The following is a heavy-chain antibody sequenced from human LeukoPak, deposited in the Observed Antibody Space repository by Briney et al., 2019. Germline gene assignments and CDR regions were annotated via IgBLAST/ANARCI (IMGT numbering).Heavy chain of an antibody. CDR1: GFDFSSYS. J-gene: IGHJ4*02. V-gene: IGHV3-21*01. CDR3: ATETIGRHYDY. D-gene: IGHD1-14*01. CDR2: IGPTGTDR. Sequence: GGSLRLSCVVSGFDFSSYSMSWVRQAPGKGLEWVSSIGPTGTDRYYADSVRGRFTISRDNAKNSMYLQMDSLRDEDTAVYYCATETIGRHYDYWGQGTLLTVSS.